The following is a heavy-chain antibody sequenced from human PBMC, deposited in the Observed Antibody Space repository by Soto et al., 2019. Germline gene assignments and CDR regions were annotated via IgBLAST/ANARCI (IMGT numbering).Heavy chain of an antibody. V-gene: IGHV3-7*04. J-gene: IGHJ4*02. CDR3: ARDGYGGYLDS. CDR1: GFTFSNSW. Sequence: EVQMVQSVGGFVQPGGSLKLCCVVYGFTFSNSWFSWVRQAPGKGLEWVANINEDGSQNYYVDSVRGRFILSRDNTKNSLDLYMSSLRVDDTAVYYCARDGYGGYLDSYGQGSLVTVSS. D-gene: IGHD1-26*01. CDR2: INEDGSQN.